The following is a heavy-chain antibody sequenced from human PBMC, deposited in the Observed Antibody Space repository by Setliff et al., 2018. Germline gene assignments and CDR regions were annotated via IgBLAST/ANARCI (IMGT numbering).Heavy chain of an antibody. Sequence: PSETLSLTCAVCGGSFSAYYWSWVRQPPGKGPEWIGEVNYSASTSHNPSLKRRVTISVDTSKKQFSRKLTSVTAADTAVYYCARASSGWYSAYYYYMDVWGKGTTVTVSS. CDR3: ARASSGWYSAYYYYMDV. V-gene: IGHV4-34*01. J-gene: IGHJ6*03. D-gene: IGHD6-19*01. CDR2: VNYSAST. CDR1: GGSFSAYY.